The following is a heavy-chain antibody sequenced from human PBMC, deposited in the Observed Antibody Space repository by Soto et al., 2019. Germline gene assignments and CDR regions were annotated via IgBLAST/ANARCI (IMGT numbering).Heavy chain of an antibody. J-gene: IGHJ6*02. CDR2: ISNSGTTI. D-gene: IGHD4-17*01. CDR1: KFIFSDYY. Sequence: GGSLRLSCAASKFIFSDYYMSWIRQAPGKGLEWVSYISNSGTTIYYADSVKGRFTVSRNNAKKSLYLQMNSLRAEDTAVYYCARDTLPTDFGLGWDVWGQGTTVTVSS. CDR3: ARDTLPTDFGLGWDV. V-gene: IGHV3-11*01.